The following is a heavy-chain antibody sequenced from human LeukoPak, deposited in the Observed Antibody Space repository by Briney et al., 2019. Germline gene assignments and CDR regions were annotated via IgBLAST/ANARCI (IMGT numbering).Heavy chain of an antibody. J-gene: IGHJ6*02. D-gene: IGHD3-16*01. CDR2: IRSKAYGGTT. V-gene: IGHV3-49*03. CDR3: TRDSRAIDDYDYDPTYYGMDV. Sequence: PGGSLRLSCTASGFTFGDYAMSWFRQAPGKGLEWVGFIRSKAYGGTTEYAASVKGRFTISRDDSKSIAYLQMNSLKTEDTAVYYCTRDSRAIDDYDYDPTYYGMDVWGQGTTVTVSS. CDR1: GFTFGDYA.